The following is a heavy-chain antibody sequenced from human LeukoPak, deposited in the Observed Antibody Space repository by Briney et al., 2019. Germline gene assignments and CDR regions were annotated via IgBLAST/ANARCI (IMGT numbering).Heavy chain of an antibody. J-gene: IGHJ4*02. D-gene: IGHD3-10*01. V-gene: IGHV5-51*01. CDR1: GYSFTSYW. CDR2: IYPGDSDT. CDR3: ARQSRDGSKTRGYYFDY. Sequence: GASLKISCKGSGYSFTSYWIGWVRQMPGKGLEWMGIIYPGDSDTRYSPSFQGQVTISADKSISTAYLQWSSLKASDTAMYYCARQSRDGSKTRGYYFDYWGPGTQVTVSS.